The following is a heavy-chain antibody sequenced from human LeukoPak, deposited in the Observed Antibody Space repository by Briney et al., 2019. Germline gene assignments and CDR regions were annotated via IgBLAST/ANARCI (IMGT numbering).Heavy chain of an antibody. V-gene: IGHV4-39*01. D-gene: IGHD3-22*01. CDR3: ARRRYYDGSGYLE. CDR2: IYYSRRT. Sequence: PSETLSLTCSVSGDSVSRSDSYWDWIRQPPGKGLEWIGTIYYSRRTYYSPSLKSRVTMSVDPSNNQFSLNLRSVTAADMALYYCARRRYYDGSGYLEWGQGTLLSVSS. J-gene: IGHJ1*01. CDR1: GDSVSRSDSY.